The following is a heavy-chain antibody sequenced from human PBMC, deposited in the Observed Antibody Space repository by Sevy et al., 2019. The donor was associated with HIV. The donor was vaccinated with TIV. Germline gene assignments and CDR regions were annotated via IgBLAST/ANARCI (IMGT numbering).Heavy chain of an antibody. V-gene: IGHV4-39*01. CDR1: GGSISSSSYY. CDR2: IYYSGST. J-gene: IGHJ4*02. CDR3: ARHPTYYDILTGYQTTPYYFDY. Sequence: SETLSLTCTVSGGSISSSSYYWGWIRQPPGKGLESIGSIYYSGSTYYNPSLKSRVTISVDTSKNQFSLKLSSVTAADTAVYYCARHPTYYDILTGYQTTPYYFDYWGQGTLVTVSS. D-gene: IGHD3-9*01.